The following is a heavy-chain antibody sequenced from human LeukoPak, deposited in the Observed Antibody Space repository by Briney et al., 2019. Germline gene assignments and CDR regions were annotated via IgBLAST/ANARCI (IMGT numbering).Heavy chain of an antibody. D-gene: IGHD1-26*01. CDR1: GGSFSGYY. CDR3: ARGGRSGATKT. CDR2: INHSGST. V-gene: IGHV4-34*01. Sequence: SETPSLTCAVYGGSFSGYYWSWIRQPPGKGLEWIGEINHSGSTNYNPSLKSRVTISVDTSKNQFSLKLSSVTAADTAVYYCARGGRSGATKTWGQGTLVTVSS. J-gene: IGHJ5*02.